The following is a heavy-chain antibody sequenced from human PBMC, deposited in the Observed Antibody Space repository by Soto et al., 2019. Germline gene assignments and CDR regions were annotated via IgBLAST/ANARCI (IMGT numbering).Heavy chain of an antibody. CDR1: GYSFTSYW. J-gene: IGHJ4*02. Sequence: GESLKISCKGSGYSFTSYWISWVRQMPGKGLEWMGRIDPSDSYTNYSPSFQGHVTISADKSITTAYLQWSSLKASDTAMYYCARSRRGAYSSGWYSPSGYYNYGIDVWGQGTLVTVSS. D-gene: IGHD6-19*01. CDR2: IDPSDSYT. V-gene: IGHV5-10-1*01. CDR3: ARSRRGAYSSGWYSPSGYYNYGIDV.